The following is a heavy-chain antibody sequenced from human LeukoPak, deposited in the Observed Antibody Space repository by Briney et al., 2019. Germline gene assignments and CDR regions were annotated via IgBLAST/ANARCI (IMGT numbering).Heavy chain of an antibody. CDR1: GGSISRSSHY. V-gene: IGHV4-39*01. J-gene: IGHJ4*02. D-gene: IGHD3-3*01. Sequence: PSETLSLTCTVSGGSISRSSHYWGWIRQPPGKGLEWIGNMFHSGRTYYNPSLKSRVTISVDTSKNQFSLKLSSVTAADTAVYYCARGEWDFWSGYYGPDYWGQGTLVTVSS. CDR2: MFHSGRT. CDR3: ARGEWDFWSGYYGPDY.